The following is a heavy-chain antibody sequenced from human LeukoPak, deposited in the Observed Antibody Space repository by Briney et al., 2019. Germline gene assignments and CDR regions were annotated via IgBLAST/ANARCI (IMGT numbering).Heavy chain of an antibody. D-gene: IGHD6-6*01. J-gene: IGHJ6*03. CDR2: ISSSGSTI. V-gene: IGHV3-11*04. Sequence: GGSLRLSCAASGFTFSDYFMNWIRQAPGKGLEWVSYISSSGSTIYYADSVKGRFTMSRDNSKNSLYLQMNSLRAEDTAVYYCARVIATRPHYHYYMDVWGKGTTVTVSS. CDR1: GFTFSDYF. CDR3: ARVIATRPHYHYYMDV.